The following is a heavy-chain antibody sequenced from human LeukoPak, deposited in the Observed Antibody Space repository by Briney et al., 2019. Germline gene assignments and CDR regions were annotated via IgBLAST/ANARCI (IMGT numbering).Heavy chain of an antibody. CDR1: GGTFSSYA. V-gene: IGHV1-69*01. D-gene: IGHD5-18*01. Sequence: SVKVSCKASGGTFSSYAISWVRQAPGQGLEWMGGIIPIFGTANYAQKFQGRVTITADESTSTAYMELSSLRSEDTAVYYCARGSRDGSVYPIQLWLRSYYYYYMDVWGKGTTVTISS. CDR3: ARGSRDGSVYPIQLWLRSYYYYYMDV. CDR2: IIPIFGTA. J-gene: IGHJ6*03.